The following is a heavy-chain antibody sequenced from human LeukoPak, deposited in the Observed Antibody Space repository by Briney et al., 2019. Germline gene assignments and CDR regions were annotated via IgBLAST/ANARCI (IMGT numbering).Heavy chain of an antibody. CDR3: ARRVRRIAAAVPHWYFDL. D-gene: IGHD6-13*01. V-gene: IGHV4-34*01. CDR2: INHSGST. Sequence: GTLRLSCAASGFTFSSYGMSWVRQPPGKGLEWIGEINHSGSTNYNPSLKSRVTISVDTSKNQFSLKLSSVTAADTAVYYCARRVRRIAAAVPHWYFDLWGRGTLVTVSS. J-gene: IGHJ2*01. CDR1: GFTFSSYG.